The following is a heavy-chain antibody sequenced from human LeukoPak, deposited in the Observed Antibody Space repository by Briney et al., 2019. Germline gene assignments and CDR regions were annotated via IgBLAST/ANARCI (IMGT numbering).Heavy chain of an antibody. D-gene: IGHD3-10*01. CDR2: ISSSGSTI. V-gene: IGHV3-11*01. Sequence: GGSLRLSCAASGFTSSDYYMSWIRQAPGKGLEWVSYISSSGSTIYYADSVKGRFTISRDNAKNSLYLQMNSLRAEDAAVYYCARDYYGSGSYYNYYFDYWGQGTLVTVSS. J-gene: IGHJ4*02. CDR1: GFTSSDYY. CDR3: ARDYYGSGSYYNYYFDY.